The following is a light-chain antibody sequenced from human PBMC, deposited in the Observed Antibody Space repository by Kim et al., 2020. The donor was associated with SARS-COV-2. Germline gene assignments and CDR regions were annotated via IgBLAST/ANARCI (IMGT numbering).Light chain of an antibody. CDR2: KDS. V-gene: IGLV3-9*01. CDR1: NIQTLN. J-gene: IGLJ3*02. Sequence: SGALGQTARLTCGGNNIQTLNVHWYRQKPGQAPVLVMYKDSKRPSGIPERFSGSNSGNTATLTISRAQADDEADYFCQVWDSGTWVFGGGTKLTVL. CDR3: QVWDSGTWV.